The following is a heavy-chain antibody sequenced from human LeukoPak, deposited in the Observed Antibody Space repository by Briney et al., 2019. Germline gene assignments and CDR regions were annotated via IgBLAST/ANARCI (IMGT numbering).Heavy chain of an antibody. V-gene: IGHV3-30-3*01. D-gene: IGHD6-13*01. CDR2: ISYDGSNK. J-gene: IGHJ6*02. CDR1: GFTFSSYA. CDR3: ARGLQQQQILGDYYYGMDV. Sequence: GGSLRLSCAASGFTFSSYAMHWVRQAPGKGLEWVAVISYDGSNKYYADSVKGRFTISRDNSKNTLYLQMNNLRTEDTAVYYCARGLQQQQILGDYYYGMDVWGQGTTVTVSS.